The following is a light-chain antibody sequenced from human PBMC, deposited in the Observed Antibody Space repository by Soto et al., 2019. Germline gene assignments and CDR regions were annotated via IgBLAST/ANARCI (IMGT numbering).Light chain of an antibody. CDR2: DVN. V-gene: IGLV2-14*03. CDR3: TSWTTSTTMI. Sequence: QSALTQPASVSGSPGQSITISCTGTSSDIGAYNFVSWYQQHPGKAPKLMLYDVNIRPSGVSNRFSGSKSGNTASLTISGLKAEDEADYYGTSWTTSTTMIFGGGTKLTVL. J-gene: IGLJ2*01. CDR1: SSDIGAYNF.